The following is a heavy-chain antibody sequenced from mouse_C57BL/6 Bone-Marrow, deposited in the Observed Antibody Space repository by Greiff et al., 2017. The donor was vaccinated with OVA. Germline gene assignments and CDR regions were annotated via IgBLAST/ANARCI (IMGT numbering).Heavy chain of an antibody. V-gene: IGHV5-17*01. CDR3: ARTYYYGSSLYFDY. CDR2: ISSGSSTI. Sequence: EVQVVESGGGLVKPGGSLKLSCAASGFTFSDYGMHWVRQAPEKGLEWVAYISSGSSTIYYADTVKGRFTISRDNAKNTLFLQMTSLRSEDTAMYYCARTYYYGSSLYFDYWGQGTTLTVSS. D-gene: IGHD1-1*01. J-gene: IGHJ2*01. CDR1: GFTFSDYG.